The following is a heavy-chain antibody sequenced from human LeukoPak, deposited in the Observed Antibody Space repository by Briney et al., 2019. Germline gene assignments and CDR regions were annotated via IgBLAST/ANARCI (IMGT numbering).Heavy chain of an antibody. CDR1: GGSFSGYY. Sequence: SETLSLTCAVYGGSFSGYYWSWIRQPPGKGLEWMGEINHSGSTNYNPSLKSRVTISVDTSKNQFSLKLSSVTAADTAVYYCARGVIVGAITFDYWGQGTLVTVSS. V-gene: IGHV4-34*01. CDR3: ARGVIVGAITFDY. CDR2: INHSGST. J-gene: IGHJ4*02. D-gene: IGHD1-26*01.